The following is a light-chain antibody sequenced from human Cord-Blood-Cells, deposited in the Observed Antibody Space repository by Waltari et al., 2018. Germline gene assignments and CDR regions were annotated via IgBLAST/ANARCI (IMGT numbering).Light chain of an antibody. V-gene: IGKV3-15*01. CDR3: QQYNNWPRT. CDR2: GAS. J-gene: IGKJ1*01. Sequence: EIVMTQPPDTLSVSPGERATLSCRASQSVSSNLAWYQQKPGQAPRLRIYGASTRATGIPARFSGSGSGTEFTLTISSLQSEDFAVYYCQQYNNWPRTFGQGTKVEIK. CDR1: QSVSSN.